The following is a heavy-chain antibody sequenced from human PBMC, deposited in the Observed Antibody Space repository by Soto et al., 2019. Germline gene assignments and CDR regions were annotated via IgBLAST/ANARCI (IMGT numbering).Heavy chain of an antibody. V-gene: IGHV3-30-3*01. CDR1: GFTFSSYA. CDR3: ARGLIRGTDY. J-gene: IGHJ4*02. Sequence: GGSLRLSCAASGFTFSSYAMHWVRQAPGKGLEWVAVISYDGSNKYYADSVKGRFTISRDNSKNTLYLQMNSLRAEDTAVYYCARGLIRGTDYWGQGTLVTVSS. D-gene: IGHD1-1*01. CDR2: ISYDGSNK.